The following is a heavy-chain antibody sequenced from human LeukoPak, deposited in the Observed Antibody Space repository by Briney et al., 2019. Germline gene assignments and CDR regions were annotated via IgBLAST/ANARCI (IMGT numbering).Heavy chain of an antibody. J-gene: IGHJ5*02. D-gene: IGHD3-10*02. CDR3: ATDFYVRT. V-gene: IGHV3-15*07. CDR2: ILSNSHGGTI. CDR1: GFTFRNAW. Sequence: GALRLPCATSGFTFRNAWMDWVRQAPGKGLEWGGRILSNSHGGTIHYAAPVNDRLTLSRNDPKTTLYLQMNSLHTKSTAVYYCATDFYVRTWRQGTLVTVSS.